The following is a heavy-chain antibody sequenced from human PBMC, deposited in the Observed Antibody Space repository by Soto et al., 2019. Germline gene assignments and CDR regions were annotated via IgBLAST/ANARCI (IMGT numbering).Heavy chain of an antibody. D-gene: IGHD1-26*01. CDR3: ARDQSMGSGPYSGSYTGGDYYYYYGMDV. CDR2: IYYSGST. V-gene: IGHV4-59*01. J-gene: IGHJ6*02. Sequence: SETLSLTCTVSGGSISSYYWSWIRQPPGKGLEWIGYIYYSGSTNYNPSLKSRVTISVDTSKNQFSLKLSSVTAADTAVYYCARDQSMGSGPYSGSYTGGDYYYYYGMDVWGQGTTVTVSS. CDR1: GGSISSYY.